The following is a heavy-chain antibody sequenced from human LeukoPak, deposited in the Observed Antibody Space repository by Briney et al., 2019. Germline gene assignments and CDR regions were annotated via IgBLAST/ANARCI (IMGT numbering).Heavy chain of an antibody. CDR1: GVTFSSYY. J-gene: IGHJ4*02. CDR3: ASSPRYCSGGSCPYYFDY. D-gene: IGHD2-15*01. Sequence: SETLCLTCTASGVTFSSYYWSWIRQPPGKGLEWIGYIYYSGSTNYNPSLKSRVTISVDTSKNQYSLKLSSVTAADTAVYYCASSPRYCSGGSCPYYFDYWGQGTLVTVSS. CDR2: IYYSGST. V-gene: IGHV4-59*08.